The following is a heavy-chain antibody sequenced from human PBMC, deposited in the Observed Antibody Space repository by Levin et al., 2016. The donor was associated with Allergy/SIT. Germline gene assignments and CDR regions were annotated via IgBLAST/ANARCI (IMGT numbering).Heavy chain of an antibody. Sequence: SETLSLTCAVSGGSISSSNWWSWVRQPPGKGLEWIGEIYHSGSTNYNPSLKSRVTISVDKFKNQFSLKLSSVTAADTAVYYCARDPENYDFWSGYYRYWYFDLWGRGTLVTVSS. D-gene: IGHD3-3*01. CDR1: GGSISSSNW. CDR2: IYHSGST. V-gene: IGHV4-4*02. CDR3: ARDPENYDFWSGYYRYWYFDL. J-gene: IGHJ2*01.